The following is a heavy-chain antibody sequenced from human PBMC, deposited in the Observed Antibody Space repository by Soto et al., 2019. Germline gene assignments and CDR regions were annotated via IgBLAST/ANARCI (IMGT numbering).Heavy chain of an antibody. Sequence: SETLSLTCTVSGGSISTYYWTWIRQPPGKGLEWIGYINYRGSTNYNPSLKSRLTISVDTSKNQFSLKLNSVTAADTAVCYCARGKAASYYYYYYGMDVWGQGTTVTVSS. CDR1: GGSISTYY. CDR2: INYRGST. V-gene: IGHV4-59*01. CDR3: ARGKAASYYYYYYGMDV. D-gene: IGHD2-15*01. J-gene: IGHJ6*02.